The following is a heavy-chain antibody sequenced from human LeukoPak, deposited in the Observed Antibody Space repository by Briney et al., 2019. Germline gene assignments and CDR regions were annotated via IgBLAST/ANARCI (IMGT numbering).Heavy chain of an antibody. Sequence: GGSLRLSCAASGFTVSSNYMSWVRQAPGKGLEWVSVIYSGGSTFYADSVKGRFTISRDNSKNTLYLQMNSLRAEDTAVYYCARDDILTGYRDYWGQGTLVTVSS. V-gene: IGHV3-53*01. J-gene: IGHJ4*02. CDR1: GFTVSSNY. CDR3: ARDDILTGYRDY. CDR2: IYSGGST. D-gene: IGHD3-9*01.